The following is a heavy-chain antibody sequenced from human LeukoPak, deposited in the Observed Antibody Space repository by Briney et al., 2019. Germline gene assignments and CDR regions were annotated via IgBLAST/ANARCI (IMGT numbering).Heavy chain of an antibody. V-gene: IGHV4-59*11. J-gene: IGHJ4*02. CDR3: GSQGY. CDR2: VYYSGST. Sequence: SETLSLTCIVSGGSLNNHYWNWIRQPPGKGLEWIGYVYYSGSTSYNPSLKSRLTISVDTSKNQFSLKLSSVTAADTAVYYCGSQGYWGQGTLVTVSS. CDR1: GGSLNNHY.